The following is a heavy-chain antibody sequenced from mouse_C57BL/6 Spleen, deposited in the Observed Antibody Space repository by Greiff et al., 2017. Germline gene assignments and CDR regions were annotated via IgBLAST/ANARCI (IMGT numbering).Heavy chain of an antibody. CDR3: ARCDDGYYDAMDY. J-gene: IGHJ4*01. CDR1: GFTFSDYG. D-gene: IGHD2-3*01. CDR2: ISSGSSTI. V-gene: IGHV5-17*01. Sequence: EVQVVESGGGLVKPGGSLKLSCAASGFTFSDYGMHWVRQAPEKGLEWVAYISSGSSTIYYADTVKGRFTISRDNAKNTLFLQMTSLRSEDTAMYYWARCDDGYYDAMDYWGQGTSVTVSS.